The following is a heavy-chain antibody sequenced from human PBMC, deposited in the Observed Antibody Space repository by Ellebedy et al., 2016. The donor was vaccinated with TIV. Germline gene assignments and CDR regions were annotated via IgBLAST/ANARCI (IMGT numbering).Heavy chain of an antibody. V-gene: IGHV3-74*01. CDR2: INSDGSST. Sequence: GGSLRLXCAASGFTFSSYWMHWVRQAPGKGLVWVSRINSDGSSTSYADSVKGRFTISRDNAKNTLYLQMNSLRAEDTAVYYCAKDHFPGQLRTRYYYYMDVWGKGTTVTVSS. J-gene: IGHJ6*03. CDR1: GFTFSSYW. CDR3: AKDHFPGQLRTRYYYYMDV. D-gene: IGHD2-2*01.